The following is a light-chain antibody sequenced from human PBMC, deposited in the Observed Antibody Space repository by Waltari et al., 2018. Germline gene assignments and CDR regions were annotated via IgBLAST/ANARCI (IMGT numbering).Light chain of an antibody. Sequence: QSALSQPASVSGSPGQSLTIPCTGASTDIASYKLVAWYQHHPNRAPKLIIYEATKRPSGSSHRFSGAKSGATASLRISGLQADDEADYYCCSYTGSSTSYGCGGGTKVTVL. CDR3: CSYTGSSTSYG. CDR1: STDIASYKL. V-gene: IGLV2-23*01. CDR2: EAT. J-gene: IGLJ1*01.